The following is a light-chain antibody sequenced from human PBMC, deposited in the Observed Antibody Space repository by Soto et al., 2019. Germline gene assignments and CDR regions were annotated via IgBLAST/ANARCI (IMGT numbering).Light chain of an antibody. J-gene: IGLJ2*01. Sequence: QAVVTQEPSLTVSPGGTVTLTCGSNTGAVTIGHYPYWFQQKRGQAPRTLIYDTNNKHSWTPARFSGSLLGGKAALTLSGAQPEDEADYYCLLSYSGAYVVFGGGTKLTVL. V-gene: IGLV7-46*01. CDR2: DTN. CDR1: TGAVTIGHY. CDR3: LLSYSGAYVV.